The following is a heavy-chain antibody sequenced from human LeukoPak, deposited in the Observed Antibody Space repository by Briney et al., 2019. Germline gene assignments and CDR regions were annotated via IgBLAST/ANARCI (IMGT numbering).Heavy chain of an antibody. CDR3: VRDMDIIREDLDY. J-gene: IGHJ4*02. CDR2: ISTYNGNA. CDR1: GYTFDNYG. D-gene: IGHD5-12*01. Sequence: PGASVKVSCKTSGYTFDNYGISWVRQAPGQGLEWMGWISTYNGNANYAQKLQDRVTMTTDTSTSTAYMELRSLRSDDTAVYYCVRDMDIIREDLDYWGQGTLVTVSS. V-gene: IGHV1-18*01.